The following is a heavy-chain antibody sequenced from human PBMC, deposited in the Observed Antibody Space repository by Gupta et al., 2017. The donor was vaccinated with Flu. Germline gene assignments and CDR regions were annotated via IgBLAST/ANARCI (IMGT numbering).Heavy chain of an antibody. J-gene: IGHJ4*02. V-gene: IGHV3-33*01. D-gene: IGHD1-26*01. CDR2: IWHDGIKI. Sequence: QVHLVESGGGVVQPGGSLRLSCAASGFNFRNDGLHWVRKSPGKGLEWVAVIWHDGIKIFYGYSVKGRFTISRDNSNNTLVLQMNSLRGDDTAVYYCARDDEGAQEYWGQGTLVSVSS. CDR3: ARDDEGAQEY. CDR1: GFNFRNDG.